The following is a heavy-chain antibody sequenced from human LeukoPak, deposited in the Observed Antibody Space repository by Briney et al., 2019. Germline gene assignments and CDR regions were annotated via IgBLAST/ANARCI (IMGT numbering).Heavy chain of an antibody. V-gene: IGHV1-69*05. Sequence: ASVKVSCKASGGTFSSYAISWVRQAPGQGLEWMGGIIPIFGTANYAQKFQGRVTITTDESTSTAYMELSSLRSEDTAVYYCARRYCTNGVRYYYWGQGTLVTVSS. D-gene: IGHD2-8*01. CDR1: GGTFSSYA. CDR2: IIPIFGTA. CDR3: ARRYCTNGVRYYY. J-gene: IGHJ4*02.